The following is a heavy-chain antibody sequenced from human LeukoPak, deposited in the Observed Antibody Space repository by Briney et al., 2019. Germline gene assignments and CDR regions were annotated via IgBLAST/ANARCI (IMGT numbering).Heavy chain of an antibody. J-gene: IGHJ6*03. D-gene: IGHD4-23*01. CDR1: GGSFSGYC. CDR3: VAGKGYMDV. V-gene: IGHV4-34*01. CDR2: INHSGST. Sequence: PSETLSLTCAVYGGSFSGYCWSWIRQPPGKGLEWIGEINHSGSTNYNPSLKSRVTISVDTSKNQFSLKLSSVTAADTAVYYCVAGKGYMDVWGKGTTVTVSS.